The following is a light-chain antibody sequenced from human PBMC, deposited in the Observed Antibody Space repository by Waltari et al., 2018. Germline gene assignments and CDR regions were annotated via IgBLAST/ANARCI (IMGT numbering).Light chain of an antibody. Sequence: QSALTQPASVSGSPGQSITISCTGTSSDVGGYNYVSWYQQHPGKAPKLMIFDVTNRPSGVSNRFSASKSGNTASLTISGLQAEDEADYYCSSYSSSNTRYVFGTGTKVTVL. J-gene: IGLJ1*01. CDR3: SSYSSSNTRYV. CDR1: SSDVGGYNY. V-gene: IGLV2-14*03. CDR2: DVT.